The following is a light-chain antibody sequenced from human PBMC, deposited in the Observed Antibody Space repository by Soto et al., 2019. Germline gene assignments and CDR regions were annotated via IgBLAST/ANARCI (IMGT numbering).Light chain of an antibody. CDR2: GIS. Sequence: QTVVTQEPSVTVSPGGTVTLTCASSTGAVTSDYYPNWFQQKPGQAPRALIYGISNKHSWTPARFSGSLLGGKAALTLSGVQPEDEADYFWLLHYGAAWVFGGGTQLTVL. CDR3: LLHYGAAWV. CDR1: TGAVTSDYY. V-gene: IGLV7-43*01. J-gene: IGLJ3*02.